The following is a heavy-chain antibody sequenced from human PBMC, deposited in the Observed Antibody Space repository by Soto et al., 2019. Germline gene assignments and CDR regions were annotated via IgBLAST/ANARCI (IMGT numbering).Heavy chain of an antibody. CDR1: GFSFSSYW. J-gene: IGHJ6*03. V-gene: IGHV3-74*01. CDR3: ARGGSYGSGSYYKPQLNYYMDV. CDR2: INSDGSST. D-gene: IGHD3-10*01. Sequence: EVQLVESGGGLVQPGGSLRLSFAASGFSFSSYWMHWVRQAPGKGLVWVSHINSDGSSTTYADSVKGRITISRDNAKNTLYLQMNSLRAEDTAVYYCARGGSYGSGSYYKPQLNYYMDVWGKGTTVTVSS.